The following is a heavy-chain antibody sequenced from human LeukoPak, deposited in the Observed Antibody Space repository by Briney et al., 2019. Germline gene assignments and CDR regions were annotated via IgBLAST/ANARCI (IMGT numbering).Heavy chain of an antibody. CDR3: ARVGLSGGQQLVLDY. CDR1: GGSISSYY. Sequence: PSETLSLTCTVSGGSISSYYWSWIRQPPGKGLEWIGYIYYSGSTNCNPSLKSRVAISVDTSKNQFSLKLSSVTTADTAVYYCARVGLSGGQQLVLDYWGQGTLVTVSS. D-gene: IGHD6-13*01. V-gene: IGHV4-59*01. J-gene: IGHJ4*02. CDR2: IYYSGST.